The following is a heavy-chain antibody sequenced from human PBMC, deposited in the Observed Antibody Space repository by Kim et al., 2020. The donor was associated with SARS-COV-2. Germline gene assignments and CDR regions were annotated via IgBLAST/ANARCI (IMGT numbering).Heavy chain of an antibody. CDR2: MNPNSGNT. CDR1: GYTFTSYD. CDR3: ARAESGGFWSGYSMYYFDY. V-gene: IGHV1-8*01. D-gene: IGHD3-3*01. J-gene: IGHJ4*02. Sequence: ASVKVSCKASGYTFTSYDINWVRQATGQGLEWMGWMNPNSGNTGYAQKFQGRVTMTRNTSISTAYMELSSLRSEDTAVYYCARAESGGFWSGYSMYYFDYWGQGTLVTVSA.